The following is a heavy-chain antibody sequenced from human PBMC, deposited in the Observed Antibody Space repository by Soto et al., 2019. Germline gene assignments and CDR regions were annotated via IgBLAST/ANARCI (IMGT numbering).Heavy chain of an antibody. CDR2: ISAYNGNT. CDR1: GYTFTSYG. D-gene: IGHD3-22*01. V-gene: IGHV1-18*01. J-gene: IGHJ1*01. CDR3: ARVGYYYDSSGYYRPGDFQH. Sequence: GASVKISCKASGYTFTSYGISWVRQAPGQGLEWMGWISAYNGNTNYAQKLQGRVTMTTDTSTSTAYMELRSLRSDDTAVYYCARVGYYYDSSGYYRPGDFQHWGQGTLVTVSS.